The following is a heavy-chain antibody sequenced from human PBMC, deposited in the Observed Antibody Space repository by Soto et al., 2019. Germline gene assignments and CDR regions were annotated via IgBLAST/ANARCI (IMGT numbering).Heavy chain of an antibody. V-gene: IGHV1-8*02. CDR1: GYTFTSYD. D-gene: IGHD3-3*01. Sequence: ASVKVSCKASGYTFTSYDINWVRQATGQGLEWMGWMNPNSGNTGYAQKFQGRVTMTRNTSISTAYMELSSLRSEDTVVYYCARGNYDFWSGYYNDYYMDVWGKGTTVTVSS. J-gene: IGHJ6*03. CDR3: ARGNYDFWSGYYNDYYMDV. CDR2: MNPNSGNT.